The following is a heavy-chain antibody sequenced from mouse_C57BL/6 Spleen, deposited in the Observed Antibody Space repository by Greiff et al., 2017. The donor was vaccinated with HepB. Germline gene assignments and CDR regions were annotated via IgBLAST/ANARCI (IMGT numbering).Heavy chain of an antibody. D-gene: IGHD1-1*01. Sequence: QVHVKESGPGLVQPSQSLSITCTVSGFSLTSYGVHWVRQSPGKGLEWLGVIWSGGRTDYNAAFISRLSISKDNSKSQVFFKMNSLQADDTAIYYCARDYGSSRYAMDYWGQGTSVTVSS. CDR2: IWSGGRT. V-gene: IGHV2-2*01. CDR1: GFSLTSYG. J-gene: IGHJ4*01. CDR3: ARDYGSSRYAMDY.